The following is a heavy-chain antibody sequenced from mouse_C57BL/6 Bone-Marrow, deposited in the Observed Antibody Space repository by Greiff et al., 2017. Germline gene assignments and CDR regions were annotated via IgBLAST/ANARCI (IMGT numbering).Heavy chain of an antibody. CDR1: GFTFSDYG. Sequence: EVMLVESGGGSVKPGGSLKLSCAASGFTFSDYGMHWVRQAPEKGLEWVAYISSGSSTIYYADTVKGRFTISRDNAKNTLFLQMTSLRSEDTAMYYCARSVLYAMDYWGQGTSVTVSS. CDR2: ISSGSSTI. J-gene: IGHJ4*01. CDR3: ARSVLYAMDY. V-gene: IGHV5-17*01.